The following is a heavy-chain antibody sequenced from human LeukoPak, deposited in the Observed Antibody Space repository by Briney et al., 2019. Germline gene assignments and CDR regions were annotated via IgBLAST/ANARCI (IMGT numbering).Heavy chain of an antibody. CDR2: ISAYNGNR. CDR3: ARASSTTTLYYYYYGMDV. Sequence: ASVKVSCKASGYTFTSYGISWVRQAPGQGLEWMGWISAYNGNRNYAQKLQGRVTMTTDTSTSTAYMELRSLRSDDTAVYYCARASSTTTLYYYYYGMDVWGKGTTVTVSS. D-gene: IGHD4-17*01. J-gene: IGHJ6*04. V-gene: IGHV1-18*04. CDR1: GYTFTSYG.